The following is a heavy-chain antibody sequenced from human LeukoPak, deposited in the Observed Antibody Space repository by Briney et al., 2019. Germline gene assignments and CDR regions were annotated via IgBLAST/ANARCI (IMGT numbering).Heavy chain of an antibody. Sequence: GGSLRLSCAASGFTFSSHWMSWVRQAPGKGLEWVANIKQAGNEKYYVDSVKGRFTISRDNAKNSLYLQMNSLRAEDTAVYYCARGVSSSGFDYWGQGTLVTVSS. D-gene: IGHD6-13*01. CDR2: IKQAGNEK. J-gene: IGHJ4*02. V-gene: IGHV3-7*01. CDR1: GFTFSSHW. CDR3: ARGVSSSGFDY.